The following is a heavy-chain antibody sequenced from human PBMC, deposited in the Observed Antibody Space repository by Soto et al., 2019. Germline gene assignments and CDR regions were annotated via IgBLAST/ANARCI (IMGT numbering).Heavy chain of an antibody. V-gene: IGHV1-8*01. CDR3: TRVLSGSYGDAFDI. CDR2: MNPNSGHT. J-gene: IGHJ3*02. Sequence: QVQLVQSGAEVKKPGASVKVSCKASGYTFTSYDINWVRQATGQGLEWMGWMNPNSGHTGYAQKFQGRVTMTRNTSLSTAYMDLSSLRSEDTAVYYCTRVLSGSYGDAFDIWGQGTMVTVSS. CDR1: GYTFTSYD. D-gene: IGHD1-26*01.